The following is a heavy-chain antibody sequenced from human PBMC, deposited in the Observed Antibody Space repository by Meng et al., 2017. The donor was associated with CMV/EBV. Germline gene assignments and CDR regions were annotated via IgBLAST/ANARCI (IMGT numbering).Heavy chain of an antibody. CDR3: ARDKSVVGSYYYYYGMDV. CDR1: GGTFSSYT. CDR2: IIPILGIA. D-gene: IGHD2-2*01. J-gene: IGHJ6*02. Sequence: SVKVSCKASGGTFSSYTISWVRQAPGQGLEWMGRIIPILGIANYAQKLQGRVTMTTDTSTSTAYMELRSLRSDDTAVYYCARDKSVVGSYYYYYGMDVWGQGTTVTVSS. V-gene: IGHV1-69*04.